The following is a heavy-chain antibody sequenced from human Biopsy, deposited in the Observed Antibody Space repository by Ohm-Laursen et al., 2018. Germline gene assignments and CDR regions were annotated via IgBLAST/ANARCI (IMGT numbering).Heavy chain of an antibody. CDR3: ARAFRGQYFYYYYGMDV. CDR2: ISWDGRTR. V-gene: IGHV3-43D*04. CDR1: GFTFDDYG. Sequence: LRLSCAASGFTFDDYGMHWVRQAPGKGLEWVSLISWDGRTRYYADSVKGRFTISRDNSKNSLYLQMNSLRLEDTALYFCARAFRGQYFYYYYGMDVWGQGTTVTVSS. J-gene: IGHJ6*02. D-gene: IGHD3-9*01.